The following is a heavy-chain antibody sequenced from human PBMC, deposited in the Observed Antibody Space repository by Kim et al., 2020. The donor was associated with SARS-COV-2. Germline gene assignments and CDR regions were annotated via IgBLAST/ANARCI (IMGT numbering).Heavy chain of an antibody. D-gene: IGHD2-2*02. Sequence: SETLSFTCTVSGGSVSSGTYYWSWIRQPAGKGLEWIGRIYISGSTDYNPSLRSRVTISVDTSKNQFFLRLSPVTAADAAVYYCAREERPSRYELLYRNQYYYYGMDVWGQGTTVTVSS. CDR3: AREERPSRYELLYRNQYYYYGMDV. CDR2: IYISGST. J-gene: IGHJ6*02. CDR1: GGSVSSGTYY. V-gene: IGHV4-61*02.